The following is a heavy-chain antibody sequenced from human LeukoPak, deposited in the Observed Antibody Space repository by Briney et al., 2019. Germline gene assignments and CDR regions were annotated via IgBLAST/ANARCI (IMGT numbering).Heavy chain of an antibody. D-gene: IGHD3-16*02. Sequence: GGPLRLSCAAYGFTFSSYCMSWVRQAPGKGLEWVAHIKQDGSEKYYVDSVKGRFTISRDNAKNSLYLQMNSLRAEDTAVYYCARDLTMTRYYDYVWGSYRYTPAYYFDYWGQGTLVTVSS. CDR2: IKQDGSEK. V-gene: IGHV3-7*03. CDR3: ARDLTMTRYYDYVWGSYRYTPAYYFDY. CDR1: GFTFSSYC. J-gene: IGHJ4*02.